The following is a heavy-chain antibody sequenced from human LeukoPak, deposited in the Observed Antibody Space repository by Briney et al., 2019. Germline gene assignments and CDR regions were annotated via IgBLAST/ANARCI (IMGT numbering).Heavy chain of an antibody. CDR1: GYTFSAYY. Sequence: GASVKVSCKASGYTFSAYYMHWVRQAPGQGLEWMGWINHSGGTNYAQKFQGWVTMTRDTSISTAYMELSRLRSDDTAVYYCARGRVGSRFDYWGQGTLVTVSS. D-gene: IGHD2-15*01. V-gene: IGHV1-2*04. CDR2: INHSGGT. CDR3: ARGRVGSRFDY. J-gene: IGHJ4*02.